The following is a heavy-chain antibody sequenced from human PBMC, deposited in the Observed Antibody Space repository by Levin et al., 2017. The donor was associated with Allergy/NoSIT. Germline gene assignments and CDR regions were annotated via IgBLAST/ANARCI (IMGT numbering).Heavy chain of an antibody. CDR1: GFTFSNYA. D-gene: IGHD1-1*01. Sequence: PGGSLRLSCAASGFTFSNYAMHWVRQAPGKGLEWLGVISDDGSSEFYIDSVKGRFTISRDNSKNRLYLQMDSLRAEDTALYYCVREIAEEGTWGQGTLVIVSS. CDR3: VREIAEEGT. V-gene: IGHV3-30-3*01. J-gene: IGHJ4*02. CDR2: ISDDGSSE.